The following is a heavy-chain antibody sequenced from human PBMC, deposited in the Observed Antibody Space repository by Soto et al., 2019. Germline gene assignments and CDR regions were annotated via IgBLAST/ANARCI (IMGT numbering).Heavy chain of an antibody. Sequence: GSLRLSCTPSGFIFSDYSMNWVRQAPGKGLEWISYITTTSSTMYYADSVKGRFTISRDNAKNSLYLQMNSLRDEDTAVYYCARDSSGRQYYGMDVWGQGTTVTVS. J-gene: IGHJ6*02. CDR3: ARDSSGRQYYGMDV. CDR2: ITTTSSTM. CDR1: GFIFSDYS. V-gene: IGHV3-48*02. D-gene: IGHD3-22*01.